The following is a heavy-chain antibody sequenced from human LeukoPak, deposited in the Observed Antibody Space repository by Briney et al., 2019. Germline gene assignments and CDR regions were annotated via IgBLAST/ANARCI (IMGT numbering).Heavy chain of an antibody. Sequence: ASVKVSCKASGYTFTSYGISWVRQAPGQGLEWMAWISAYNGNTNYAQNFQGRVTMTTDTSTSTAYMELSSLRSEDTAVYYCARGVSGWEDAFDIWGQGTMVTVSS. CDR2: ISAYNGNT. CDR3: ARGVSGWEDAFDI. J-gene: IGHJ3*02. V-gene: IGHV1-18*01. D-gene: IGHD6-19*01. CDR1: GYTFTSYG.